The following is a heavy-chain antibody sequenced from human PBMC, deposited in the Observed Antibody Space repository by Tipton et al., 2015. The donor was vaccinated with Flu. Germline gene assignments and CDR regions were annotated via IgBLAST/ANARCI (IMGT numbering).Heavy chain of an antibody. CDR1: GGSISNYY. D-gene: IGHD5-18*01. J-gene: IGHJ4*02. V-gene: IGHV4-59*01. CDR2: IYYSGST. Sequence: TLSLTCTVSGGSISNYYWSWIRQPPGKGLEWIGYIYYSGSTNYNPSLQSRVTISVDTSKNQFSLKLSSVTAADTAVYYCAADNYGYHFDYWGQGALVTVSS. CDR3: AADNYGYHFDY.